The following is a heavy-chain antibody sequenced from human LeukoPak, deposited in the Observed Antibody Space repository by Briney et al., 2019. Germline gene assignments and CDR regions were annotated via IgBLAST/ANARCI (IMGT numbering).Heavy chain of an antibody. D-gene: IGHD3-22*01. Sequence: SETLSLTCAVYGGSFSGYYWSWIRQPPGKGLEWIGEINHSGSTNYNPSLKSRVTISVDTSKNQFSLKLSSVTAADTAVYYCAREGNMNYYDSSSLDYWGQGTLVTVSS. V-gene: IGHV4-34*01. CDR1: GGSFSGYY. CDR3: AREGNMNYYDSSSLDY. J-gene: IGHJ4*02. CDR2: INHSGST.